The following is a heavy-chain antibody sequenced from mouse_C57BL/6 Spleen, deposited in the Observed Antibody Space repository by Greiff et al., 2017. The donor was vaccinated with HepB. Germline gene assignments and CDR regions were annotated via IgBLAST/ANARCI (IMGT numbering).Heavy chain of an antibody. CDR3: ARCENYYETYFDV. Sequence: VQLQQPGAELVKPGASVKLSCKASGYTFTSYWMQWVKQRPGQGLEWIGEIDPSDSYTNYNQKFKGKATLTVDTSSSTAYMQLSSLTSEDSAVYYCARCENYYETYFDVWGTGTTVTVSS. D-gene: IGHD1-1*01. CDR2: IDPSDSYT. V-gene: IGHV1-50*01. CDR1: GYTFTSYW. J-gene: IGHJ1*03.